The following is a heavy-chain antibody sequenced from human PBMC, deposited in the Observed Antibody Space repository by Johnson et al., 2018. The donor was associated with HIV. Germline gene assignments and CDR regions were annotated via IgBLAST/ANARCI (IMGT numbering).Heavy chain of an antibody. D-gene: IGHD5-18*01. Sequence: QMQLVESGGGVVQPARSLRLSCAASGFTFSSYSMHWVRQAPGKGLEWVAGISNDGRNKYYADSVKGRFTISRDNAKKALYLQMKSLRDEDTALYYCAKSRGGYSYGYDAFDIWGQGTMVTVSS. J-gene: IGHJ3*02. V-gene: IGHV3-30*04. CDR2: ISNDGRNK. CDR1: GFTFSSYS. CDR3: AKSRGGYSYGYDAFDI.